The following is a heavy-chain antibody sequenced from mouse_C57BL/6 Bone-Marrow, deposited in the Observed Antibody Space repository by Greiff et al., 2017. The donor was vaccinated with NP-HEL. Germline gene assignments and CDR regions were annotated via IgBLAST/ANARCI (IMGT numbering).Heavy chain of an antibody. V-gene: IGHV1-76*01. D-gene: IGHD2-3*01. Sequence: VQRVESGAELVRPGASVKLSCKASGYTFTDYYINWVKQRPGQGLEWIARIYPGSGNTYYNEKFKGKATLTAEKSSSTAYMQLSSLTSEDSAVYFCARGWGYWGQGTLVTVSA. CDR1: GYTFTDYY. CDR2: IYPGSGNT. J-gene: IGHJ3*01. CDR3: ARGWGY.